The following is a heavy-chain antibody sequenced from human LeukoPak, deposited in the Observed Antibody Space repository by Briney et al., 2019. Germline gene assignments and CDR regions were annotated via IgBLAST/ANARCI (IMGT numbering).Heavy chain of an antibody. J-gene: IGHJ5*02. V-gene: IGHV1-8*01. CDR1: GYTFTSYD. CDR3: ARGRGYYYDSSGPNWFDL. D-gene: IGHD3-22*01. CDR2: MNPNSGNT. Sequence: ASVKVSCKASGYTFTSYDINWVRQATGQGLEWMGWMNPNSGNTGYAQKFQGRVAMTRNTSISTAYMELSSLRSEDTAVYYCARGRGYYYDSSGPNWFDLWGQGTLVTVSS.